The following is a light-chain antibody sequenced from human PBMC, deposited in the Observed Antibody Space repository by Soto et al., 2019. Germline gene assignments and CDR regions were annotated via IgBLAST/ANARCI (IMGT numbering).Light chain of an antibody. V-gene: IGKV1-5*01. CDR3: QQGYSTPIT. Sequence: DIQMTQSPSTLSASVGDRVTITCRASQSISSWLAWYQQKPGKAPKLLIYDASSLESGVPSRFSGSGSGTEFTLTVSSLQPEDFVTYYCQQGYSTPITFGQGTRLEIK. J-gene: IGKJ5*01. CDR1: QSISSW. CDR2: DAS.